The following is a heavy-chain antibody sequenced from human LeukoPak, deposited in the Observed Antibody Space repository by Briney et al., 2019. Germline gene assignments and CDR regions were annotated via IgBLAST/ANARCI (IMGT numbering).Heavy chain of an antibody. CDR3: AREVTWGKYFDH. V-gene: IGHV3-21*04. Sequence: GGSLRLSCAASGFTFSSYSMNWVRQAPGKGLEWVSSISSSSTYIYYADSVKGRFTISRDNANNSLFLRMNSLTPEDTALYYCAREVTWGKYFDHWGQGILVTVSS. J-gene: IGHJ4*02. CDR2: ISSSSTYI. CDR1: GFTFSSYS. D-gene: IGHD3-16*01.